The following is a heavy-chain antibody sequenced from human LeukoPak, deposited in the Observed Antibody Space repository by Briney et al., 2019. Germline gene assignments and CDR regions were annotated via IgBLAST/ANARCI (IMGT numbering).Heavy chain of an antibody. V-gene: IGHV3-21*01. CDR3: ARSLDIVVVPAAITHYYYYGMDV. D-gene: IGHD2-2*03. Sequence: GRSLRLSCAASGFTFSIYSMNCVRQAPGKGLGWVSSITSSSRYIYYTDSARGRFTIPRDNAKNTLHRQMNSLRAEDTAVYYCARSLDIVVVPAAITHYYYYGMDVWGQGTTVTVSS. CDR1: GFTFSIYS. J-gene: IGHJ6*02. CDR2: ITSSSRYI.